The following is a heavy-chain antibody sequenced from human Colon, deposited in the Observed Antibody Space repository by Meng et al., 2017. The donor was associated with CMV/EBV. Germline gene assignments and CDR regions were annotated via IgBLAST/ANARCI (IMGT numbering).Heavy chain of an antibody. V-gene: IGHV2-5*01. J-gene: IGHJ4*02. CDR2: IYWNDDK. CDR1: VFSLTTSGVG. CDR3: AHQTYYGSGVDY. D-gene: IGHD3-10*01. Sequence: FSVFSLTTSGVGVGWIRQPPGKALEWLALIYWNDDKRYSPSLRGRINVAKDTSKNQVLLTMTNMDPVDTATYYCAHQTYYGSGVDYWGQGALVTVSS.